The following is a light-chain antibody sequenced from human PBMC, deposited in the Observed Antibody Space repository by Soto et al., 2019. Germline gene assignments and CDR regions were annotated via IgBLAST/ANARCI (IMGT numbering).Light chain of an antibody. CDR1: QNIRKY. CDR2: DAS. CDR3: QQSAGTLVS. Sequence: DIQMTQSPSSLSASVGDRVSITCRASQNIRKYLNWYQQKPGEAPKLLISDASYLQSGVPPRFSGSGSETDFTLTISNLQPEDFATYHCQQSAGTLVSFGGGTKVEIK. V-gene: IGKV1-39*01. J-gene: IGKJ4*01.